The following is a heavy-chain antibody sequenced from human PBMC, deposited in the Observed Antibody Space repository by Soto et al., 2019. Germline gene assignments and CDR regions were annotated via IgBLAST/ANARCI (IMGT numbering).Heavy chain of an antibody. J-gene: IGHJ3*02. CDR2: ISYDGSNK. V-gene: IGHV3-30-3*01. CDR3: ARGGSSGAFDI. D-gene: IGHD6-13*01. Sequence: GGSLIHSYTASGFTFIIYAMHCVRQAPGKGLEWVAVISYDGSNKYYADSVKGRFTSSRDNSKNTLYLQMNSLRAEDTAVYYCARGGSSGAFDIWGQGKMVNVSS. CDR1: GFTFIIYA.